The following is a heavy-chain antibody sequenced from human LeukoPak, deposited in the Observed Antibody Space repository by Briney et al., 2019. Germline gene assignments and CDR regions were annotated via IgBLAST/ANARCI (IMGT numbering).Heavy chain of an antibody. CDR3: ARDLLQEELEYNWFDP. J-gene: IGHJ5*02. CDR1: GGSISSGGYY. D-gene: IGHD1-26*01. Sequence: PSETLSLTCTVSGGSISSGGYYWSWIRQHPGKGLEWIGYIYHSGSTFYNPSLKSRVTISVDTSKNQFSLKLSSVTAADTAVYYCARDLLQEELEYNWFDPWGQGTLVTVSS. CDR2: IYHSGST. V-gene: IGHV4-31*03.